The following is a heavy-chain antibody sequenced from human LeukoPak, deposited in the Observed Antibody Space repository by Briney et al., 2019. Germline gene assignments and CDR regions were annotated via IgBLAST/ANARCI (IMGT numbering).Heavy chain of an antibody. D-gene: IGHD6-19*01. Sequence: GESLKISCAASGFTFSSYAMSWVRQAPGKGLEWVSAISGSGGSTYYADSVKGRFTISRDNSKNTLYLQMNSLRAEDTAVYYCAKESIGSGWVWAYWGQGTLVTVSS. CDR2: ISGSGGST. J-gene: IGHJ4*02. CDR3: AKESIGSGWVWAY. CDR1: GFTFSSYA. V-gene: IGHV3-23*01.